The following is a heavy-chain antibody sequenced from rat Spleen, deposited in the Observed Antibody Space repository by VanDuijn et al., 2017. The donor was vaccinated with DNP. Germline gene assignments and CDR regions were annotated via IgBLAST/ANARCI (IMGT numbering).Heavy chain of an antibody. Sequence: EVQLQESGSGLVKPSQSLSLTCSVTGSSITSNYWGWIRKFPGNKMEYIGHISYSGSTNYNPSLKSRISITRDPSKNHFFLHLNSVTTEDTATYYCARWTGYFDYWGQGVMVTVSS. CDR1: GSSITSNY. J-gene: IGHJ2*01. CDR2: ISYSGST. CDR3: ARWTGYFDY. V-gene: IGHV3-1*01. D-gene: IGHD5-1*01.